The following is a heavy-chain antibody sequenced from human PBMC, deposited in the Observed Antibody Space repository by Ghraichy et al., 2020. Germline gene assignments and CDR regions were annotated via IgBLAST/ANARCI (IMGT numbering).Heavy chain of an antibody. V-gene: IGHV1-2*02. Sequence: ASVKVSCKASGYTFTGSHIHWVRQAPGQGLEWMGWINSKSGVTKYAQNFEGRLTLTRDTSITTAYMELGRLRSDDTATYFCARDLYDILTGDSDYFEYWGQGTLVTVSS. CDR1: GYTFTGSH. CDR3: ARDLYDILTGDSDYFEY. CDR2: INSKSGVT. D-gene: IGHD3-9*01. J-gene: IGHJ4*02.